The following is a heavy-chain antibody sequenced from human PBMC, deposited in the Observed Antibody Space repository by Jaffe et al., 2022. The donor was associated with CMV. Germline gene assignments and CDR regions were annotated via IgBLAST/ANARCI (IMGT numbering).Heavy chain of an antibody. D-gene: IGHD3-3*01. Sequence: QVQLVQSGAEGKKPGASVKVSCKASGYTFTSYTISWVRQAPGQGLEWLGCINPYNGNTNYAQRLQGRVTMTTDTSTSSAYMELRSLRSDDTAVYYCARDGESYDFWSAYRPSKAFDMWGQGTMVTVSS. V-gene: IGHV1-18*04. CDR2: INPYNGNT. CDR3: ARDGESYDFWSAYRPSKAFDM. J-gene: IGHJ3*02. CDR1: GYTFTSYT.